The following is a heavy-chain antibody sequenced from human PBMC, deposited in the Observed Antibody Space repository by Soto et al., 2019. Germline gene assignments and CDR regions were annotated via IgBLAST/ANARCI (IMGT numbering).Heavy chain of an antibody. CDR1: GYTFTSYA. D-gene: IGHD2-15*01. CDR3: AVGYCSGGSCYSRGWFDP. Sequence: QVQLVQSGAEVKKPGASVKVSCKASGYTFTSYAMHWVRQAPGQRLEWMGWINAGNGNTKYSQKFQGRVTITRDTSASKAYMELSSLRSEDTAVYYCAVGYCSGGSCYSRGWFDPWGQGTLVTVSS. V-gene: IGHV1-3*01. J-gene: IGHJ5*02. CDR2: INAGNGNT.